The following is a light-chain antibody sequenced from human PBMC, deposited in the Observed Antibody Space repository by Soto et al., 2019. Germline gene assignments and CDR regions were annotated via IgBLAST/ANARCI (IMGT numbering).Light chain of an antibody. CDR2: GAS. CDR1: QSVSNNF. Sequence: EIVLTQSPGTLSLSPGERATLSCRARQSVSNNFLAWYQQKPGQAPRLLIHGASTRATGIPDRFRGSESGTAFILTISRREPEVFAVYYCKQYATSPGFGQGTKGEIK. V-gene: IGKV3-20*01. J-gene: IGKJ1*01. CDR3: KQYATSPG.